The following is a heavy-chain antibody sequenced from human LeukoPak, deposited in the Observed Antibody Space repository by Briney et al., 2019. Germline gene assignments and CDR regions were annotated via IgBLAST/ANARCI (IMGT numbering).Heavy chain of an antibody. J-gene: IGHJ6*03. CDR2: ISYDGSNK. CDR3: AKDGGEYYDILTGYYPRLYYMDV. CDR1: GFTFKNYG. V-gene: IGHV3-30*18. Sequence: GGSLRLSCSPSGFTFKNYGMHWVRQAPGKGLEWVAVISYDGSNKYYADSVKGRFTISRDNSKNTLYLQMNRLRAEDTAVYYWAKDGGEYYDILTGYYPRLYYMDVWGKGTTVTISS. D-gene: IGHD3-9*01.